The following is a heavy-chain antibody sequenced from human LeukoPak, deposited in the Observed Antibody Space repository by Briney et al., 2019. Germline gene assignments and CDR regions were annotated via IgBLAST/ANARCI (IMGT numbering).Heavy chain of an antibody. CDR2: IIPIFGTA. CDR1: GGTFSSYA. CDR3: ARDGYGDDTYYYYGMDV. Sequence: SVKVSCKASGGTFSSYAISWVRQAPGQGLEWMGGIIPIFGTANYAQKFQGRVTITADESTSTAYIELSSLRSEDTAVYYCARDGYGDDTYYYYGMDVWGQGTTVTVSS. V-gene: IGHV1-69*01. D-gene: IGHD4-17*01. J-gene: IGHJ6*02.